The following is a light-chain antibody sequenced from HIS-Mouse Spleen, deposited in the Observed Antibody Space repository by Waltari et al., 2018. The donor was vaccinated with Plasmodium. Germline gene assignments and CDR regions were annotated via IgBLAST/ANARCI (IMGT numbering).Light chain of an antibody. Sequence: EIVLTQSPATLSLSPGERATLSCRASQSVSSYLAWYQQKPGQAPRLLIYDASNRATGIPARFSGSGSGTDFTLTSSSLEPEDCAVYYCQQRSNWPRVLTFGGGTKVEIK. CDR3: QQRSNWPRVLT. V-gene: IGKV3-11*01. J-gene: IGKJ4*01. CDR2: DAS. CDR1: QSVSSY.